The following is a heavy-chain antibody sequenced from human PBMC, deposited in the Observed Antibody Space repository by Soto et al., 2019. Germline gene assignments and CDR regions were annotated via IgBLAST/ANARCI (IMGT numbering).Heavy chain of an antibody. V-gene: IGHV1-18*01. Sequence: ASEKVSCKASGSTFTSHGMNWVRQAPGQGLEWLGWIGAYNGDTNYEQKLQGRVTVTTDTSTSTVYMELRSLRADDTAVYYYARGPYCSGGSCYPKYNWFDPWGQGTLVTVSS. D-gene: IGHD2-15*01. CDR3: ARGPYCSGGSCYPKYNWFDP. CDR2: IGAYNGDT. CDR1: GSTFTSHG. J-gene: IGHJ5*02.